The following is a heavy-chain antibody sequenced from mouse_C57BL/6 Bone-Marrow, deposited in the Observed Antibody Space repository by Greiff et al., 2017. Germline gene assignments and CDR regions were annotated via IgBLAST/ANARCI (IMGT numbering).Heavy chain of an antibody. V-gene: IGHV1-26*01. CDR3: ARYGSSPECDAMDY. Sequence: EVQLQQSGPELVKPGASVKISCKASGYTFTDYYMNWVKQSHGKSLEWIGDINPNNGGTSYNQKFKGKATLTVDKSSSTAYMELRSLTSEDSAVYYCARYGSSPECDAMDYWGQGTSVTVSS. CDR1: GYTFTDYY. CDR2: INPNNGGT. J-gene: IGHJ4*01. D-gene: IGHD1-1*01.